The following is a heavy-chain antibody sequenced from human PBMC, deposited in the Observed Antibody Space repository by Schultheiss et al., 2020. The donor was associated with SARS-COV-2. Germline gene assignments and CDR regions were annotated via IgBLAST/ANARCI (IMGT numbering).Heavy chain of an antibody. D-gene: IGHD2-15*01. Sequence: ASVKVSCKASGGTFSSYAISWVRQAPGQGLEWMGWITPYNGLTKYAQNLQGRVTMTTDTSTSTAYMEMRSLRSDETAVYYCARAGGYCNDGSCTYHFDYWSQGDLVTVSS. V-gene: IGHV1-18*01. CDR3: ARAGGYCNDGSCTYHFDY. CDR2: ITPYNGLT. CDR1: GGTFSSYA. J-gene: IGHJ4*02.